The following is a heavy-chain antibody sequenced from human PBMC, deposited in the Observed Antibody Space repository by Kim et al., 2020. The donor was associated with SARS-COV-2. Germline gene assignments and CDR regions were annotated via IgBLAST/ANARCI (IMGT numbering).Heavy chain of an antibody. Sequence: SHAQKAQGRVTRTRDTSTGTVYMELSSLRSEDPAVYYCARIGSSGSPWDYWGQGTLVTVSS. CDR3: ARIGSSGSPWDY. D-gene: IGHD6-19*01. J-gene: IGHJ4*02. V-gene: IGHV1-46*01.